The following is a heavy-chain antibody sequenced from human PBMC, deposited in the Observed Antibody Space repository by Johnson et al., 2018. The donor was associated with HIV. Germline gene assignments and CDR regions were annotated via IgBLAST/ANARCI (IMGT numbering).Heavy chain of an antibody. V-gene: IGHV3-30*18. CDR3: AKDTIAGVKGDSLI. D-gene: IGHD3-9*01. CDR2: ISYDETYK. J-gene: IGHJ3*02. Sequence: QVQLVESGGGLVKPGGSLRLSCAASGFTFSDYYMSWIRQAPGKGLEWVAIISYDETYKDYADSVKGRFTISRDNSKNTLYLQMNSLRAEDTAVYYCAKDTIAGVKGDSLIWGQGTMVTVSS. CDR1: GFTFSDYY.